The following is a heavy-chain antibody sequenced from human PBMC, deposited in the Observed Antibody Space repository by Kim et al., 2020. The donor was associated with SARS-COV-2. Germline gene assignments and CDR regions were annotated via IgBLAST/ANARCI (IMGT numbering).Heavy chain of an antibody. J-gene: IGHJ2*01. CDR1: GYTFTSYY. CDR2: INPSGGST. V-gene: IGHV1-46*01. D-gene: IGHD3-10*01. Sequence: ASVKVSCKASGYTFTSYYMHWVRQAPGQGLEWMGIINPSGGSTSFAQKFQGRVTMTRDTSTSTVYMELSSLRSEDTAVYYCACNYYGSGSYWYFDLWGRGTLVTVSS. CDR3: ACNYYGSGSYWYFDL.